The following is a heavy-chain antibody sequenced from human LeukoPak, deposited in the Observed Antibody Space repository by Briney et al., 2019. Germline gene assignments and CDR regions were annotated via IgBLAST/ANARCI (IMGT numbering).Heavy chain of an antibody. V-gene: IGHV3-30*02. D-gene: IGHD1-26*01. CDR3: AKDTWDEPNFFDY. CDR2: IRYDGSNK. Sequence: GGSLRLSCAASGFTISSYGMHWVRQAPGKGLEWVAFIRYDGSNKYYADSVKGRFTISRDNSKNTLYLQMNSLRAEDTAVYYCAKDTWDEPNFFDYWGQGTLVTVSS. J-gene: IGHJ4*02. CDR1: GFTISSYG.